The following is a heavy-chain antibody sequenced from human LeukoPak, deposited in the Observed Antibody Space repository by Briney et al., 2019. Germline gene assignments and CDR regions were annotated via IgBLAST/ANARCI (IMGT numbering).Heavy chain of an antibody. Sequence: VGSLRLSCAASGFTFSSYAMSWVRQAPGKGLEWVSAISGSGGSTYYADSVKGRFTISRDNSKNTLYLQMNSLRAEDTAVYYCAKDPELEGLLGETNFDYWGQGTLVTVSS. J-gene: IGHJ4*02. CDR1: GFTFSSYA. V-gene: IGHV3-23*01. CDR3: AKDPELEGLLGETNFDY. CDR2: ISGSGGST. D-gene: IGHD1-1*01.